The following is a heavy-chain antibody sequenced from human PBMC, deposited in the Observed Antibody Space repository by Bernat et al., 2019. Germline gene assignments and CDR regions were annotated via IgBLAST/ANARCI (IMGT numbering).Heavy chain of an antibody. Sequence: QLQLQESGPGLVKPSETLSLTCTVSGGSISSSSYYWGWIRQPPGKGLEWIGSIYYSGSTYYNPSLKSRVTISVDTSKNQFSLKLSSVTAADTAVYYCARPGGYEVDDAFDIWGQGTMVTVSS. CDR2: IYYSGST. V-gene: IGHV4-39*01. D-gene: IGHD6-13*01. CDR3: ARPGGYEVDDAFDI. J-gene: IGHJ3*02. CDR1: GGSISSSSYY.